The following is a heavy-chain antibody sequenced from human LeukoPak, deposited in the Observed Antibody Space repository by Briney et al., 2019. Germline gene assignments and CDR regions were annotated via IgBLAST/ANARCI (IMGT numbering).Heavy chain of an antibody. J-gene: IGHJ6*03. CDR2: ISSSGSTI. CDR1: GFTFSDYY. D-gene: IGHD6-6*01. CDR3: ASPVHSSSSYYMDV. V-gene: IGHV3-11*04. Sequence: GGSLRLSCAASGFTFSDYYMSWIRQAPGKGLEWVSYISSSGSTIYYADSVKGRFTISRDNAKNSLYLQMNSLRAEDTAVYYCASPVHSSSSYYMDVWGKGTTVTVSS.